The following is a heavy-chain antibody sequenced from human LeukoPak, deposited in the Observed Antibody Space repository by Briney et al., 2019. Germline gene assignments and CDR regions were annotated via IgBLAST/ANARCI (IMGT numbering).Heavy chain of an antibody. D-gene: IGHD3-9*01. V-gene: IGHV4-4*07. Sequence: PSETLSLTCTVSGGSISSYYWSWIRQPAGKGLEWIGRIYTSGSTNYNPSLKSRVTMSVDTSKNQFSLKLSSVTAADTAVYYRAREGGVLRYPSYFDYWGQGTLVTVSS. CDR3: AREGGVLRYPSYFDY. CDR1: GGSISSYY. J-gene: IGHJ4*02. CDR2: IYTSGST.